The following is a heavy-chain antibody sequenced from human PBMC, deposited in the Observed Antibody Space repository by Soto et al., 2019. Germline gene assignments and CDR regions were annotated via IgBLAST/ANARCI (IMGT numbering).Heavy chain of an antibody. Sequence: QIQLLQSGAEVKKPGASVKVTCKASGYTFRNFGISWVRQAPGQGLEWMGWISAYNANANYAQKFQGRLTMTAGTSTSTAYMELRSLRSDDTAVYYCARENSHFDYWGQGTLVTVSS. D-gene: IGHD6-13*01. CDR2: ISAYNANA. CDR1: GYTFRNFG. J-gene: IGHJ4*02. CDR3: ARENSHFDY. V-gene: IGHV1-18*01.